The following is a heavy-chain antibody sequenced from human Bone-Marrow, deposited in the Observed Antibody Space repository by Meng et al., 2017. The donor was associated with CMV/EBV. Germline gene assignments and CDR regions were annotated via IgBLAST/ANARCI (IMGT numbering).Heavy chain of an antibody. CDR3: ARVLGTMVRGEFYY. CDR2: IYYSGST. D-gene: IGHD3-10*01. J-gene: IGHJ4*02. V-gene: IGHV4-59*01. Sequence: SETLSLTCTVSGGSISSYYWSWIRQPPGKGLEWIAYIYYSGSTNHNPSLKSRVTISVDTSKNQFSLKLSSVTAADTAVYYCARVLGTMVRGEFYYWGQGTLVTVSS. CDR1: GGSISSYY.